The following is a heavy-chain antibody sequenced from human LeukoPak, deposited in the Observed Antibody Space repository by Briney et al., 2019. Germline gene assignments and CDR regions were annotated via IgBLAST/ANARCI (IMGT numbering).Heavy chain of an antibody. D-gene: IGHD3-10*01. Sequence: GGSLRLSCAASGFTFSSYAMSWVRQAPGKGLEWVSAISGSGGSTYYADSVKGRFTISRDNSKNTLYLQMNSLRAEDTAVYYCAKMREGPLWFGELFQSYFDYWGQGTLDTVSS. J-gene: IGHJ4*02. V-gene: IGHV3-23*01. CDR1: GFTFSSYA. CDR2: ISGSGGST. CDR3: AKMREGPLWFGELFQSYFDY.